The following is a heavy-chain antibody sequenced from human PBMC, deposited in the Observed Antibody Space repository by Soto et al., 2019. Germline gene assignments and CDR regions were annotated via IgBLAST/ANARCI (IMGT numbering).Heavy chain of an antibody. CDR1: GGSISSSSYY. CDR3: ARLLGYCSGGSCPKGGYYYYMDV. J-gene: IGHJ6*03. CDR2: IYYSGST. V-gene: IGHV4-39*01. Sequence: SETLSLTCTVSGGSISSSSYYWGWIRQPPGKGLEWIGSIYYSGSTYYNPSLKSRVTISVDTSKNQFSLKLSSVTAADTAVYYCARLLGYCSGGSCPKGGYYYYMDVWGKGTTVTVSS. D-gene: IGHD2-15*01.